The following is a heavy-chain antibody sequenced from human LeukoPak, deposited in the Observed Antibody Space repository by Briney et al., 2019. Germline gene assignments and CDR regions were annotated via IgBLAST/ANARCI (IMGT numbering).Heavy chain of an antibody. CDR2: TYYRSKWYN. V-gene: IGHV6-1*01. CDR3: ARAVGTSGWYTFDY. D-gene: IGHD6-19*01. CDR1: GDSVSSNNCA. Sequence: SQTLSLTCGISGDSVSSNNCAWNWIRQSPSRGLEWLGRTYYRSKWYNDYAGSMKGRITISPDTSKNQFSLQLNSVTPEDTAVYYCARAVGTSGWYTFDYWGQGTLVTVSS. J-gene: IGHJ4*02.